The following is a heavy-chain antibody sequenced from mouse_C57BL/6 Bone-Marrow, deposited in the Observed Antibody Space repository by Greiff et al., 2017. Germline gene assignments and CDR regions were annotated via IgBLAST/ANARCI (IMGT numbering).Heavy chain of an antibody. CDR2: IRLKSDNYAT. CDR1: GFTFSNYW. D-gene: IGHD2-1*01. V-gene: IGHV6-3*01. J-gene: IGHJ4*01. CDR3: TSYGNYVDYAMDY. Sequence: EVQVVESGGGLVQPGGSMKLSCVASGFTFSNYWMNWVRQSPEKGLEWVAQIRLKSDNYATHYAESVKGRFTISRDDSKSSVYLQMNNLRAEDTGIYYCTSYGNYVDYAMDYWGQGTSVTVSS.